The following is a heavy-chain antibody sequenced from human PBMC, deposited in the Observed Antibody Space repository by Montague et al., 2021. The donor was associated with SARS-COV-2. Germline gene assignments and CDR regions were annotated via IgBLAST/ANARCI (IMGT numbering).Heavy chain of an antibody. CDR3: ASFTMVRGAPGYGMDV. CDR2: ISTRSTYT. CDR1: GFTFSDCY. D-gene: IGHD3-10*01. V-gene: IGHV3-11*03. Sequence: SLRLSCAASGFTFSDCYMTWIRQAPGKGLEWLSYISTRSTYTNYADSVXGRFTISRDDAKNSLYLQMNSLRAEDTAVYYYASFTMVRGAPGYGMDVWGQGTTVTVSS. J-gene: IGHJ6*02.